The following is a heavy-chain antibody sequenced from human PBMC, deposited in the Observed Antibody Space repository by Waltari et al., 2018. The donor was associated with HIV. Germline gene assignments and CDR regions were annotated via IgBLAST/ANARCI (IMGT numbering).Heavy chain of an antibody. Sequence: EVQLVESGGGLVQPGRSLRLSCAASGFTFDDYAMHWVRQAPGKGLEWVSGISWNSGSIGYADSVKGRFTISRDNAKNSLYLQMNSLRAEDTALYYCAKDIWQWLAFDAFDIWGQGTMVTVSS. V-gene: IGHV3-9*01. D-gene: IGHD6-19*01. CDR3: AKDIWQWLAFDAFDI. CDR2: ISWNSGSI. J-gene: IGHJ3*02. CDR1: GFTFDDYA.